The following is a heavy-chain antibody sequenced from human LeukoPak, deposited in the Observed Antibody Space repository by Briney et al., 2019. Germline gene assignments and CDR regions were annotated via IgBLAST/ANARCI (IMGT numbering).Heavy chain of an antibody. V-gene: IGHV3-30*04. J-gene: IGHJ4*02. CDR3: TRDFDFSSAI. CDR2: ISYDGSNK. CDR1: GFTFSSYA. Sequence: PGRSLRLSCAASGFTFSSYAMHWVRQAPGKGLEWVAVISYDGSNKYYADSVKGRFTISRDNAKNTLFLQMNSLRAEDTAVYYCTRDFDFSSAIWGQGTLVTVSS. D-gene: IGHD3-3*01.